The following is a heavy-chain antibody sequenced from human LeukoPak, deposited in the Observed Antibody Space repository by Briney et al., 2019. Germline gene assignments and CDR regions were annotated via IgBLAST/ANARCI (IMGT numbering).Heavy chain of an antibody. CDR2: ISSSSSTI. CDR1: GFTFSSYS. D-gene: IGHD4-17*01. J-gene: IGHJ5*02. Sequence: GGSLRLSCAASGFTFSSYSMNWVRQAPGKGLEWGSYISSSSSTIYYADSVKGRFTISRDNAKNSLYLQMNSLRAEDTAVYYCARDFSGGDDYGDYRVDWFDPWGQGTLVTVSS. V-gene: IGHV3-48*04. CDR3: ARDFSGGDDYGDYRVDWFDP.